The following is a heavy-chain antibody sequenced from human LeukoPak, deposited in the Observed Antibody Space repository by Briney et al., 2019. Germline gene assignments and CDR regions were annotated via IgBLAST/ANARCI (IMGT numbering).Heavy chain of an antibody. Sequence: ASVKVSCKASGGTFSSYAISWVRQAPGQGLEWMGGIIPIFGTANYAQKFQGRVTITADESTSTAYMELSSLRSEDTAVYYCARDTVVALPYYYYYGMDVWGQGTTVTVSS. CDR3: ARDTVVALPYYYYYGMDV. D-gene: IGHD2-2*01. V-gene: IGHV1-69*13. J-gene: IGHJ6*02. CDR1: GGTFSSYA. CDR2: IIPIFGTA.